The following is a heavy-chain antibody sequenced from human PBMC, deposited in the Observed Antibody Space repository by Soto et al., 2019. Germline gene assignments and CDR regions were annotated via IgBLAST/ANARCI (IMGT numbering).Heavy chain of an antibody. J-gene: IGHJ4*02. D-gene: IGHD3-10*01. CDR1: GHTFSFYT. Sequence: QVQLVQSGAELKKPGSSVKVSCKASGHTFSFYTINWVRQAPGLWLEWLGRVNPILSMSNYAQKFQGRVTMTADKSTSTVYRELRSLRSEDTAFYYCATSYGSGYRAFDYWGQGALVTVSS. V-gene: IGHV1-69*02. CDR2: VNPILSMS. CDR3: ATSYGSGYRAFDY.